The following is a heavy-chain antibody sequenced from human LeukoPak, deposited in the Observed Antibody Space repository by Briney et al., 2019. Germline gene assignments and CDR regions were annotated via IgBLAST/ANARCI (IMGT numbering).Heavy chain of an antibody. CDR3: AKTIVVVVASGIDY. Sequence: GGSLRLSCAASGFTFSNFGLNWVRQAPGKGLEWVAVISYDGSNKYYADSVKGRVTISRDNSKNTLHLQMNSLRAEDTAVYYCAKTIVVVVASGIDYWGQGTLVTVSS. V-gene: IGHV3-30*18. J-gene: IGHJ4*02. CDR1: GFTFSNFG. D-gene: IGHD2-15*01. CDR2: ISYDGSNK.